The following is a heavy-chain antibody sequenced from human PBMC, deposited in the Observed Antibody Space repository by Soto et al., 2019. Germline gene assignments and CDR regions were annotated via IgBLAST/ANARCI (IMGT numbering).Heavy chain of an antibody. J-gene: IGHJ4*02. CDR2: ISSSSSYI. CDR1: GFTFSSYS. Sequence: PGGSLRLSCAASGFTFSSYSMNWVRQALGKGLEWVSSISSSSSYIYYADSVKGRFTISRDNAKNSLHLQMNSLRAEDTAVYYCARDLRYSGSRVGDYWGQGTLVTVSS. D-gene: IGHD1-26*01. V-gene: IGHV3-21*01. CDR3: ARDLRYSGSRVGDY.